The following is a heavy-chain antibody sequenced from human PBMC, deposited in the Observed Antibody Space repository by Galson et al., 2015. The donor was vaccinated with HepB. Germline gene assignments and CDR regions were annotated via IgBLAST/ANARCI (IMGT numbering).Heavy chain of an antibody. D-gene: IGHD2-2*01. CDR1: GFTFSSYA. J-gene: IGHJ4*02. CDR2: ISGSGGST. V-gene: IGHV3-23*01. Sequence: SLRLSCAASGFTFSSYAMSWVRQAPGKGLEWVSAISGSGGSTYYADSVKGRFTISRDNSKNTLYLQMNSLRAEDTAVYYCAKAVASLYCSSTSCYALDYWGQGTLVTVSS. CDR3: AKAVASLYCSSTSCYALDY.